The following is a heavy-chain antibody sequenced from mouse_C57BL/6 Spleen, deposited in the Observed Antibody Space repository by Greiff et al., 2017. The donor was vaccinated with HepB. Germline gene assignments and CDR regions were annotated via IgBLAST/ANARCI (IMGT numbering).Heavy chain of an antibody. CDR2: IYPGSGNT. J-gene: IGHJ4*01. Sequence: VKLMESGPELVKPGASVKISCKASGYSFPSYYIHWVKQRPGQGLEWIGWIYPGSGNTKYNEKFKGKATLTADTSSSTAYMQLSSLTSEDSAVYYCARSTVVGEDYWGQGTSVTVSS. D-gene: IGHD1-1*01. V-gene: IGHV1-66*01. CDR1: GYSFPSYY. CDR3: ARSTVVGEDY.